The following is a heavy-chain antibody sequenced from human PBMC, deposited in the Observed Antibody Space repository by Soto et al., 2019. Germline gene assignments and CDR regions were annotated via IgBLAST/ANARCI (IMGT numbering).Heavy chain of an antibody. CDR3: ARDRVPSIAVAGLYYFDY. CDR2: INPSGGST. V-gene: IGHV1-46*03. Sequence: GASVKVSCKASGYTFTSYYMHWVRQAPGQGLEWMGIINPSGGSTSYAQKFQGRVTMTRDTSTSTVYMELSSLRSEDTAVYYCARDRVPSIAVAGLYYFDYWGQGTLVTVSS. CDR1: GYTFTSYY. D-gene: IGHD6-19*01. J-gene: IGHJ4*02.